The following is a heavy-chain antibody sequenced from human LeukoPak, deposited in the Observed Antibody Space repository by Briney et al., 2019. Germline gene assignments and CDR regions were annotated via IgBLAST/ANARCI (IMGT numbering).Heavy chain of an antibody. Sequence: SETLSLTCTVSGXSISSSSYYWGWIRQPPGKGQEWIRSIYYSGSTYYNTSLKSRVTISVDTSKNQFSLKMSSVTAADTAVHYCASLYGSGSYYWDYWGQGTLVTVSS. J-gene: IGHJ4*02. CDR2: IYYSGST. V-gene: IGHV4-39*01. D-gene: IGHD3-10*01. CDR1: GXSISSSSYY. CDR3: ASLYGSGSYYWDY.